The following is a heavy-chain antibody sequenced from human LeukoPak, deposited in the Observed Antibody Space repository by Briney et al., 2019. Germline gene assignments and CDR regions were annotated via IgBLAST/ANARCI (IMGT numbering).Heavy chain of an antibody. CDR3: AREQLGYSYGSHFLMDV. CDR1: GYTFTSYG. V-gene: IGHV1-18*01. Sequence: ASVKDSCKASGYTFTSYGISWVRQAPGQGLEWMGWISAYNGNTNYAQKLQGRVTMTTDTSTSTAYMELRSLRSDDTAVYYCAREQLGYSYGSHFLMDVWGQGTTVTVSS. CDR2: ISAYNGNT. J-gene: IGHJ6*02. D-gene: IGHD5-18*01.